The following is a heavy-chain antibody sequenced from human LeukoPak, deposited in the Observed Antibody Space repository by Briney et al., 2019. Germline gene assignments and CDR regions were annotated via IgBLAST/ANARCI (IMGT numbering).Heavy chain of an antibody. J-gene: IGHJ1*01. CDR3: ARPEVPLTAMADFQH. D-gene: IGHD5-18*01. CDR1: GGTFSSYA. Sequence: ASVKVSCKASGGTFSSYAISWVRQAPGQGLEWMGGIIPIFGTANYAQKFQGRVTITADESTSTAYMELSSLRSEDTAVYYCARPEVPLTAMADFQHWGQGTLVTVSS. V-gene: IGHV1-69*01. CDR2: IIPIFGTA.